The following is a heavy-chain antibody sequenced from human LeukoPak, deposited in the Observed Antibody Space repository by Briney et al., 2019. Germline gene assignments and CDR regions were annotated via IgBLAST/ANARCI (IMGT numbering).Heavy chain of an antibody. Sequence: SETLSLTCTVSGGSISSSSYYWGWIRQPPGKGLEWIGGIYYSGSTYYNPSLKSRVTISVDTSKNQFSLKLSSVTAADTAVYYCARPSRTNYYFDYWGQGTLVTVSS. D-gene: IGHD2-8*01. CDR1: GGSISSSSYY. CDR3: ARPSRTNYYFDY. V-gene: IGHV4-39*01. CDR2: IYYSGST. J-gene: IGHJ4*02.